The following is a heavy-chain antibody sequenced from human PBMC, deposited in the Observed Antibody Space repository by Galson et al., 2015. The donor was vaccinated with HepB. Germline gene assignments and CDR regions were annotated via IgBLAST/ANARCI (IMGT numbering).Heavy chain of an antibody. CDR3: ARRSSSGGRTFDY. Sequence: SLRLSCAASGFTFSSYAMSWVRQAPGKGLEWVSAISGSGGSTYYADSVKGRFTISRDNSKNTLYLQMNSLRAEDTAVYYCARRSSSGGRTFDYWGQGTLVSVSS. J-gene: IGHJ4*02. D-gene: IGHD6-13*01. CDR1: GFTFSSYA. V-gene: IGHV3-23*01. CDR2: ISGSGGST.